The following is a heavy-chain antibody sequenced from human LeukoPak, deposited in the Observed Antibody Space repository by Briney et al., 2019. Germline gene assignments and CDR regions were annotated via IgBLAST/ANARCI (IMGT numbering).Heavy chain of an antibody. D-gene: IGHD1-26*01. V-gene: IGHV4-34*01. J-gene: IGHJ4*02. Sequence: SETLSLTCAVYGVSFSGYYWSWLRQPPGKGLEWLGEINHSGSTNYNPSLKSRVTISVDTSKNQSSLKLSSVTAADTAVYYCARGHRGSYLDYWGQGTLVTVSS. CDR1: GVSFSGYY. CDR3: ARGHRGSYLDY. CDR2: INHSGST.